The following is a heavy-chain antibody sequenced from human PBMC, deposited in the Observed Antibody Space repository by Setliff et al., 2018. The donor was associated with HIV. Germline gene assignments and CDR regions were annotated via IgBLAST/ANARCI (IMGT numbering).Heavy chain of an antibody. J-gene: IGHJ6*03. V-gene: IGHV3-30*02. CDR1: GFRFETFG. CDR3: AKGRRPVDLVSTSIRYYFYMGV. Sequence: TGGSLRLSCAASGFRFETFGMYWVRQAPGKGLEWVAFIRHDGSYAYHADSVKGRFTMSRDNSKNTVSLEMNSLRVEDTGVYYCAKGRRPVDLVSTSIRYYFYMGVWGKGTTVTVSS. CDR2: IRHDGSYA. D-gene: IGHD5-12*01.